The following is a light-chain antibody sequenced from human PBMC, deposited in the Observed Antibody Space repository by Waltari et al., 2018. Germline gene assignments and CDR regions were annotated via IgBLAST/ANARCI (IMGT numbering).Light chain of an antibody. V-gene: IGKV3-11*01. Sequence: EIVLTQSPAKLSLSPGERATLSCRASQSVSNYLAWYQQKPGQAPTLLIYDTSNRATDIPASFSGSGSGTDFTLTITSLEPGDSAIYYCQQRAKWPLTFGGGTRVETK. CDR2: DTS. CDR3: QQRAKWPLT. J-gene: IGKJ4*01. CDR1: QSVSNY.